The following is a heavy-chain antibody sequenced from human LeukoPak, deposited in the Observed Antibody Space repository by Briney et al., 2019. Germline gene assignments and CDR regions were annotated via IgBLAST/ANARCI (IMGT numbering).Heavy chain of an antibody. Sequence: GGSLRLSCAASGFTLSSYAMSWVRQAPGKGLEWVAAIYGSAGSTYSAHSVKGRFTTSRDNTQNTLYLQMSSLRAEDTAVYYCAKSSAPGITAAGDLDYWGQGTPVSVSS. D-gene: IGHD6-13*01. V-gene: IGHV3-23*01. CDR3: AKSSAPGITAAGDLDY. CDR2: IYGSAGST. CDR1: GFTLSSYA. J-gene: IGHJ4*02.